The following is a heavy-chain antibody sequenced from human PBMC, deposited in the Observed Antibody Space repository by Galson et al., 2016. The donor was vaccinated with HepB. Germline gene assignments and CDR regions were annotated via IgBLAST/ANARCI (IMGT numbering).Heavy chain of an antibody. J-gene: IGHJ4*02. CDR2: ISAYNGHT. CDR3: ARASWEFATNFDY. CDR1: GYSFTRYG. V-gene: IGHV1-18*01. Sequence: SVKVSCKASGYSFTRYGVTWVRQAPGQGLEWMGWISAYNGHTKYPQKLQGRVTMTTDTSTSTAYMELKSLRPDDTAVYYCARASWEFATNFDYWGQGTLVTVSS. D-gene: IGHD1-26*01.